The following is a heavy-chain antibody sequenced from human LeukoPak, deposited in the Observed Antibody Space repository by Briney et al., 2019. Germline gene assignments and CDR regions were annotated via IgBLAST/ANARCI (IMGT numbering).Heavy chain of an antibody. CDR3: ARGPSMHCSSTRCYWSCSGDS. Sequence: GGSLRLSCAASEFTFSSYWMHWVRQAPGKGLVWVSRINGDGSTTHYADSVKGRFTISRDNAKNTLFLQINSLRAEDTAVYYCARGPSMHCSSTRCYWSCSGDSWGQGTLVTVSS. V-gene: IGHV3-74*01. D-gene: IGHD2-2*01. J-gene: IGHJ4*02. CDR1: EFTFSSYW. CDR2: INGDGSTT.